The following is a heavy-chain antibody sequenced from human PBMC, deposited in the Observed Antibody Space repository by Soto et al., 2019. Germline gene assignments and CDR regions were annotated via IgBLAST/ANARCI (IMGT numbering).Heavy chain of an antibody. Sequence: GGSLRLSCAASGFTFSSYWMHWVRQAPGKGLVWVSRINSDGSSTSYADSVKGRFTISRDNAKNTLYLQMNSLRAEDTAVYYCARGSSSWSPRSGKDYYGMDVWGQGTTVTVSS. J-gene: IGHJ6*02. CDR3: ARGSSSWSPRSGKDYYGMDV. V-gene: IGHV3-74*01. D-gene: IGHD6-13*01. CDR1: GFTFSSYW. CDR2: INSDGSST.